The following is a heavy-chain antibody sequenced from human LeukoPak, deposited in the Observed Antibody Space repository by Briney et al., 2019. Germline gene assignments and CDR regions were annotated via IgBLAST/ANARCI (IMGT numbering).Heavy chain of an antibody. CDR2: ISYDGSNK. V-gene: IGHV3-30-3*01. Sequence: GGSLRLSCAASGFTFSSYAMHWVRQAPGKGLEWVALISYDGSNKYYADSVKGRFTISRDNSKNTLYLQMNSLRAEDTAVYYCAKEFSSSWYYYFDYWGQGTLVTVSS. CDR1: GFTFSSYA. D-gene: IGHD6-13*01. J-gene: IGHJ4*02. CDR3: AKEFSSSWYYYFDY.